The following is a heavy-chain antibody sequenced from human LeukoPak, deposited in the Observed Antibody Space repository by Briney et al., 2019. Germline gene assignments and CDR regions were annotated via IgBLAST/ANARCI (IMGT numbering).Heavy chain of an antibody. CDR1: GFTFSNYA. V-gene: IGHV3-30*04. CDR3: ARDGLVVVAATHYYYYGMDV. CDR2: VSYDGTIK. Sequence: GGSLRLSCAASGFTFSNYAMHWVRQAPGKGLEWVAVVSYDGTIKYYPDSVKGRFTISRDNSKNTLYLQMNSLRAEDTAVYYCARDGLVVVAATHYYYYGMDVWGQGTTVTVSS. D-gene: IGHD2-15*01. J-gene: IGHJ6*02.